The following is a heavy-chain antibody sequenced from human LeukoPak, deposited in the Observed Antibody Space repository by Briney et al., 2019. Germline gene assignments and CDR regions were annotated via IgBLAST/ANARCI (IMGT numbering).Heavy chain of an antibody. D-gene: IGHD4-23*01. J-gene: IGHJ4*02. CDR1: GFTVSSNY. V-gene: IGHV3-66*01. CDR3: ARGGGRGPYGGNADY. CDR2: IYSGGAT. Sequence: SGGSLRLSCAASGFTVSSNYMSWVRQAPGKGLEWVSIIYSGGATFYAESVKDRFTISRDNSKNTLYLQMNSLRAEDTAVYYCARGGGRGPYGGNADYWGQGTLVTVSS.